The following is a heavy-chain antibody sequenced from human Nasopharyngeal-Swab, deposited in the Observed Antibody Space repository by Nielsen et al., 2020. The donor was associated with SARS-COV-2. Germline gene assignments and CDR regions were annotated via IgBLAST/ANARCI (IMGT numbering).Heavy chain of an antibody. CDR1: GFTFSSYS. Sequence: GESLKISCAASGFTFSSYSMNWVRQAPGKGLEWVSYISSGSSTIYYADSVKGRFTISRDNAKNSLYLQMNSLRAEDTAVYYCARDPDYDFWSGYSKSFDYWGQGTLVTVSS. CDR3: ARDPDYDFWSGYSKSFDY. J-gene: IGHJ4*02. D-gene: IGHD3-3*01. CDR2: ISSGSSTI. V-gene: IGHV3-48*04.